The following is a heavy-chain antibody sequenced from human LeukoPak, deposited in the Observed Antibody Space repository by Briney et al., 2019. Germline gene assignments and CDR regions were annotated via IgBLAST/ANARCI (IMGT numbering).Heavy chain of an antibody. CDR3: ARVGRGEQQLDY. V-gene: IGHV1-2*04. CDR2: INPNSGGT. J-gene: IGHJ4*02. D-gene: IGHD6-13*01. Sequence: ASVTVSCKASGYTFTGYYMHWVRQAPGQGLEGMGWINPNSGGTNYAQKFQGWVTMTRDTSISTAYMELSRLRSDDTAVYYCARVGRGEQQLDYWGQGTLVTVSS. CDR1: GYTFTGYY.